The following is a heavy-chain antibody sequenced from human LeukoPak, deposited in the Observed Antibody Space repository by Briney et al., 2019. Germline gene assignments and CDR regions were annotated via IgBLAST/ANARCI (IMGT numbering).Heavy chain of an antibody. D-gene: IGHD1-1*01. CDR2: IYENGGTT. CDR1: GFTFRSHA. J-gene: IGHJ6*02. Sequence: QAGGSLRLSCVGSGFTFRSHAMSWVRQAPEKGLEFVSGIYENGGTTYYADSVKGRFSISRDNSKNTLYLQMNSLRAEDTAVYYCARGQLEWENYYYGMDVWGQGTTVTVSS. CDR3: ARGQLEWENYYYGMDV. V-gene: IGHV3-23*01.